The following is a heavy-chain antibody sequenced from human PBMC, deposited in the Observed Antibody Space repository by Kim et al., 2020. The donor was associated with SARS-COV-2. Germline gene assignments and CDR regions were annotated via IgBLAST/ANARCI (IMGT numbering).Heavy chain of an antibody. CDR3: ARRHTGIAVAGDYFDY. V-gene: IGHV4-39*01. D-gene: IGHD6-19*01. CDR2: IYYSGST. Sequence: SETLSLTCTVSGGSISSSSYYWGWIRQPPGKGLEWIGSIYYSGSTYYNPSLKSRVTISVDTSKNQFSLKLSSVTAADTAVYYCARRHTGIAVAGDYFDYWGQGTLVTVSS. J-gene: IGHJ4*02. CDR1: GGSISSSSYY.